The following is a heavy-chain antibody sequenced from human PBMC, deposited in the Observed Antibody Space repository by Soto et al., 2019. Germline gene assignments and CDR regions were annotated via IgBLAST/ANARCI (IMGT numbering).Heavy chain of an antibody. Sequence: EVQLLESGGGLVQPGGSLRLSRAASGFTFSSYAMSWVRQALGKGLEWVSAISGSGGSTFYADSVKGRFTISRDTSKNTLFLQMNSLRAEDTAVYYCAKDRGRGYDWFDSWGQGTLVTVSS. CDR1: GFTFSSYA. J-gene: IGHJ5*01. CDR2: ISGSGGST. CDR3: AKDRGRGYDWFDS. V-gene: IGHV3-23*01. D-gene: IGHD5-12*01.